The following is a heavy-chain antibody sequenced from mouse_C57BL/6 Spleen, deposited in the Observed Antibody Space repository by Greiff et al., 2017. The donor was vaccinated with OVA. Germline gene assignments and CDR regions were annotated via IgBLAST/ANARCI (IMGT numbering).Heavy chain of an antibody. CDR1: GYSITSGYY. CDR2: ISYDGSN. D-gene: IGHD1-1*01. CDR3: ASNYGDAMDY. J-gene: IGHJ4*01. Sequence: VQLKESGPGLVKPSQSLSLTCSVTGYSITSGYYWNWIRQFPGNKLEWMGYISYDGSNNYNPSLKNRISITRDTSKNQFFLKLNSVTTEDTATYYCASNYGDAMDYWGQGTSVTVSS. V-gene: IGHV3-6*01.